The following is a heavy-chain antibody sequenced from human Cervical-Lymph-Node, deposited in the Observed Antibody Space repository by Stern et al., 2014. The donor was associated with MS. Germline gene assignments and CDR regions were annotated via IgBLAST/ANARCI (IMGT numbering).Heavy chain of an antibody. CDR3: ARPSNSGLFLQH. D-gene: IGHD6-19*01. V-gene: IGHV5-51*01. Sequence: EDQLVEYGAEVKKPGESLKISCKGSGYIFSTYWIAWVRQMPGRGLEWMGLIFHCDSDPRSSTSFQGHVPISADTSINPAYLKWSSLKASDTAIYYCARPSNSGLFLQHWGQGTVVTVSS. CDR2: IFHCDSDP. CDR1: GYIFSTYW. J-gene: IGHJ1*01.